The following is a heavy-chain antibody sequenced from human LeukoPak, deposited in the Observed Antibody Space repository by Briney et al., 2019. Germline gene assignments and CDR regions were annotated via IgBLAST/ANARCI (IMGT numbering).Heavy chain of an antibody. D-gene: IGHD5-18*01. CDR2: MNPNSGNT. J-gene: IGHJ4*02. V-gene: IGHV1-8*02. CDR1: GGTFSSYA. Sequence: ASVKVSCKASGGTFSSYAISWVRQATGQGLEWMGWMNPNSGNTGYAQKFQGRVTMTRNTSISTAYMELSSLRSEDTAVYYCATVRDTAMARRAFDYWGQGTLVTVSS. CDR3: ATVRDTAMARRAFDY.